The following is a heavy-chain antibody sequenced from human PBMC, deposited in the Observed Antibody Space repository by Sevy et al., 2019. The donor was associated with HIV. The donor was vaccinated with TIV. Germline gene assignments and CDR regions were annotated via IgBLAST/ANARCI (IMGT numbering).Heavy chain of an antibody. D-gene: IGHD3-3*01. Sequence: SETLSLTCTVSGGSISSSSYYWGWIRQPPGKGLEWIGSIYYSGSTYYNPSLKSRVTISVDTSKNQFSLKLSSVTAADTAVYYCARVRVFWSGYHFDYWGQGTLVTVSS. V-gene: IGHV4-39*07. CDR3: ARVRVFWSGYHFDY. CDR2: IYYSGST. J-gene: IGHJ4*02. CDR1: GGSISSSSYY.